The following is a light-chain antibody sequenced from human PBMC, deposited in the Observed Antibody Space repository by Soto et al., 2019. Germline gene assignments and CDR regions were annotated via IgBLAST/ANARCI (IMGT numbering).Light chain of an antibody. CDR2: DAS. Sequence: EIVLTQSPATLSLSPGERATLSCRASQSVSSYLAWYQQKPGQAPRLLIYDASNRAAGTPPRFSGSGSGTDFTLTISSFEPEDFAVYYCQQRSNWLLTFGGGTKVEIK. CDR1: QSVSSY. J-gene: IGKJ4*01. CDR3: QQRSNWLLT. V-gene: IGKV3-11*01.